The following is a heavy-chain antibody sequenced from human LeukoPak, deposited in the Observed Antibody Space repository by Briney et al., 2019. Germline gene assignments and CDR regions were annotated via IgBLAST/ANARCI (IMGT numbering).Heavy chain of an antibody. V-gene: IGHV4-59*01. D-gene: IGHD3-3*01. CDR1: GGSISSYY. CDR2: IYYSGST. Sequence: SETLSLTCTVSGGSISSYYWSWIRQPPGKGLEWIGYIYYSGSTNYNPSLKSRVTISVDTSKNQFSLKLSSVTAADTTVYYCARGYYDFWSGYNIRNYYYYYMDVWGKGTTVTVSS. CDR3: ARGYYDFWSGYNIRNYYYYYMDV. J-gene: IGHJ6*03.